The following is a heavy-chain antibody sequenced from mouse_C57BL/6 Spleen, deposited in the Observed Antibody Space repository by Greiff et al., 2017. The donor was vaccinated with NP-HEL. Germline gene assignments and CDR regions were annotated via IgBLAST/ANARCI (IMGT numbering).Heavy chain of an antibody. V-gene: IGHV1-82*01. D-gene: IGHD3-2*02. CDR1: GYTFTDYY. CDR2: IYPGDGDT. Sequence: QVQLQQSGPELVKPGASVKMSCKASGYTFTDYYMHWVKQKPGKGLEWIGRIYPGDGDTNYNGKFKGKATLTADKSSSTAYMQLSSLTSEDSAVYFCARGETAQRYFDYWGQGTTLTVSS. CDR3: ARGETAQRYFDY. J-gene: IGHJ2*01.